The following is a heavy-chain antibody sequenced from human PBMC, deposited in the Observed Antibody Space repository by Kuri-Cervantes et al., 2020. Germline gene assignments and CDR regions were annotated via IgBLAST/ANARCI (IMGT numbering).Heavy chain of an antibody. CDR3: AREESRATYYYDSSGLCFDY. J-gene: IGHJ4*02. D-gene: IGHD3-22*01. CDR1: GGSISSGSYY. V-gene: IGHV4-61*02. CDR2: IYTSGST. Sequence: SCTVSGGSISSGSYYWSWIRQPAGKGLEWIGRIYTSGSTNYNPSLKSRVTISVDTSKNQFSLKLSSVTAADTAVYYCAREESRATYYYDSSGLCFDYWGQGTLVTVSS.